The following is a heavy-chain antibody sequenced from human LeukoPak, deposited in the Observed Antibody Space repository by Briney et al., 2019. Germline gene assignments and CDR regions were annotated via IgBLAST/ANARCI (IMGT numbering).Heavy chain of an antibody. CDR1: GFTFSSYS. CDR3: ARGSSSGYYYFDY. CDR2: ISSSSSYI. Sequence: PGGSLRLSCAASGFTFSSYSMNWVRQAPGKGLEWVSSISSSSSYIYYADSAKGRFTISRDNAKNSLYLQMNSLRAEDTAVNYCARGSSSGYYYFDYWGQGTLVTVSS. J-gene: IGHJ4*02. D-gene: IGHD3-22*01. V-gene: IGHV3-21*01.